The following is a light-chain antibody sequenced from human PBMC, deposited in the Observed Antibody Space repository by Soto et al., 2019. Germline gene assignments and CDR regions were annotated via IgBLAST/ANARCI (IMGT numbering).Light chain of an antibody. J-gene: IGLJ1*01. CDR1: SSDVGGYKY. CDR2: EVS. CDR3: RSYAGSNNFI. V-gene: IGLV2-8*01. Sequence: QSVLTQPPSASGSPGQSVTISCTGTSSDVGGYKYVSWDQQHPGKAPKLMIYEVSERPSGVPDRFSGAKSSNTASLTVSGLTAEDAVDYYCRSYAGSNNFIFGTGTKVTVL.